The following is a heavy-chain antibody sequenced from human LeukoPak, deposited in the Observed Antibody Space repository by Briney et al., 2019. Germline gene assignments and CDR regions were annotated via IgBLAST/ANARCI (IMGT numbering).Heavy chain of an antibody. CDR1: GGSYSSYH. Sequence: ASETLSLTCTVSGGSYSSYHWSWIRQPPGKALEWIGYIYYSASTTYTPSLKSRVTISVDRSKSQFSPNLSSVTAADTAVYYCARTEYWGSSWYFDLWGRGTLVTVSS. CDR2: IYYSAST. D-gene: IGHD7-27*01. CDR3: ARTEYWGSSWYFDL. J-gene: IGHJ2*01. V-gene: IGHV4-59*01.